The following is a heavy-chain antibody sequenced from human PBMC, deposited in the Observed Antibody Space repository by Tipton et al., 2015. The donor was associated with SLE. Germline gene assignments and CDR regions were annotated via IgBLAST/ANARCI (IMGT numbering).Heavy chain of an antibody. D-gene: IGHD4-17*01. V-gene: IGHV4-34*01. J-gene: IGHJ4*02. CDR2: SNHSGTT. CDR3: ASVDDTVTTHFEH. CDR1: GGSLSDYY. Sequence: TLSLTCSVYGGSLSDYYWSWIRQSPGKGLEWIGESNHSGTTHYNPSLQSRVTMSVDTSKNQFSLKLSSVTAADTAVYYCASVDDTVTTHFEHWGQGTLVTVSS.